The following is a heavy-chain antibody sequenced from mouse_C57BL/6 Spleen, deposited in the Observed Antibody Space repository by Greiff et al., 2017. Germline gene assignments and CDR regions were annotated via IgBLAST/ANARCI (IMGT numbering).Heavy chain of an antibody. CDR1: GYTFTSYW. CDR2: IHPSDSDT. V-gene: IGHV1-74*01. Sequence: VQLQQPGAELVKPGASVKVSCKASGYTFTSYWMHWVKQRPGQGLEWIGRIHPSDSDTTYNQKFKGKATLPVDKSSSTAYMQLSSLTSEDSAVYYCAIDYEYPYYYAMDYWGQGTSVTVSS. D-gene: IGHD2-4*01. J-gene: IGHJ4*01. CDR3: AIDYEYPYYYAMDY.